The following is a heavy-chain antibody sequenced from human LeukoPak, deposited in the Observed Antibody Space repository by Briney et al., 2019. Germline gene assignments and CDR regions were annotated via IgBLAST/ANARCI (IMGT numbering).Heavy chain of an antibody. CDR2: ISSSSSYI. D-gene: IGHD3-9*01. CDR1: GFTFSSYS. CDR3: ARGDYDILTGYYIHYYYYYMDV. J-gene: IGHJ6*03. V-gene: IGHV3-21*04. Sequence: PGGSLRLSCAASGFTFSSYSMNWVRQAPGKGLEWVSSISSSSSYIYYADSVKGRFTISRDNAKNSLYLQMNSLRAEDTALYYCARGDYDILTGYYIHYYYYYMDVWGKGTTVTVSS.